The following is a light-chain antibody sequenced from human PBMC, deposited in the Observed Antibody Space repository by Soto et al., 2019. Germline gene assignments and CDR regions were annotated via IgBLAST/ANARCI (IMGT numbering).Light chain of an antibody. Sequence: QSALTQPASVSGSPGQSITISCTGTTSDVGAYNYVSWYHHHPGKAPKLVIYDVSNRPSGVSDRFSGSKSGNTASLTISGLQAEGEADYYCSPYARSDILYVFGSGIKVTVL. J-gene: IGLJ1*01. CDR2: DVS. CDR1: TSDVGAYNY. V-gene: IGLV2-14*03. CDR3: SPYARSDILYV.